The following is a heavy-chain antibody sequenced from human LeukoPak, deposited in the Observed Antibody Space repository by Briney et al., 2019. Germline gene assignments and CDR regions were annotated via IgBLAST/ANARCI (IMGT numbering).Heavy chain of an antibody. V-gene: IGHV1-3*01. CDR1: GYTFAKYA. Sequence: ASVKVSCKASGYTFAKYAIHWVRQAPGQRLEWMGWINAGNGDTRYSQKFQGRVTITRDTSASTAYMELSSLRSEDTAVYYCARGTPTPKWGMDVWGQGTTVTVSS. D-gene: IGHD2-8*01. CDR2: INAGNGDT. J-gene: IGHJ6*02. CDR3: ARGTPTPKWGMDV.